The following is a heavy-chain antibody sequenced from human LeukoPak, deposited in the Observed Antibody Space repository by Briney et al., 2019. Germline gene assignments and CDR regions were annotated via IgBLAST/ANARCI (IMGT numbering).Heavy chain of an antibody. CDR1: GFTFSSYG. CDR2: ISYDGSNK. CDR3: AKVESGSYFDY. Sequence: PGGSLRLSCAASGFTFSSYGMHWVRQAPGKGLEWVAVISYDGSNKYYADSVKGRFTISRDNSKNTLYLQMNSLRAEDTAVYYCAKVESGSYFDYWGQGTLVTVSS. J-gene: IGHJ4*02. V-gene: IGHV3-30*18. D-gene: IGHD1-26*01.